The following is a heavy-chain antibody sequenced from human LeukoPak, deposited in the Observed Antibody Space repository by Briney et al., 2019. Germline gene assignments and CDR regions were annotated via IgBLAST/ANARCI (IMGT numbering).Heavy chain of an antibody. V-gene: IGHV4-4*02. CDR3: ARGRLSSY. Sequence: SGTLSLTCAVSGGSISSSNWWSWVRQPPGKGLEWIGEINHSGSTNYNPSLKSRVTISVDTSKNQFSLKLSSVTAADTAVYYCARGRLSSYWGQGTLVTVSS. CDR1: GGSISSSNW. CDR2: INHSGST. D-gene: IGHD3-10*01. J-gene: IGHJ4*02.